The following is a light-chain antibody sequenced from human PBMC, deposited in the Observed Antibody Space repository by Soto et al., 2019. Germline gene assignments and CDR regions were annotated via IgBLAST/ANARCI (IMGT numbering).Light chain of an antibody. Sequence: HSPSSVSASVVCRVPLTSRSSNNIHIRLVWFQQRQGKAHKLLIHRGSTLQPAVPSRFSGSGSGTDFFLTISRLQAEDFASYFCPQTDSFPFTFGGGTKVDIK. CDR1: NNIHIR. V-gene: IGKV1-12*02. CDR3: PQTDSFPFT. J-gene: IGKJ4*02. CDR2: RGS.